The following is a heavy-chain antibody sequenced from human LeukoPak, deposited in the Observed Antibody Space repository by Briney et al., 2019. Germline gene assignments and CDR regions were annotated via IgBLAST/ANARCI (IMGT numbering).Heavy chain of an antibody. J-gene: IGHJ3*02. Sequence: PGGSLRLSCAASGFTFTSYTMNWVRQAPGKGLEWVSSVSSSPTYIYYADSVKGRFTISRDNAKTSLSLQMNSLRAEDTAVYYCAREVVRGAPTPFDIWGQGTMVTVSS. CDR1: GFTFTSYT. CDR3: AREVVRGAPTPFDI. D-gene: IGHD3-10*01. V-gene: IGHV3-21*01. CDR2: VSSSPTYI.